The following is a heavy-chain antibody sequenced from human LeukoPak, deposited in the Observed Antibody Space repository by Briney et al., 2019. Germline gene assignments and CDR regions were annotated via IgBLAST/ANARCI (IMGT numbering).Heavy chain of an antibody. D-gene: IGHD1-7*01. V-gene: IGHV4-59*01. J-gene: IGHJ4*02. CDR2: IYYSGST. CDR1: GGSISSYY. Sequence: SETLSLTCTVSGGSISSYYWRWIRQPPGKGLEWIGYIYYSGSTNYNPSLKSRVTISVDTSKNQFSLKLSSVTAADTAVYYCARDRGTGTTSMWGQGTLVTVSS. CDR3: ARDRGTGTTSM.